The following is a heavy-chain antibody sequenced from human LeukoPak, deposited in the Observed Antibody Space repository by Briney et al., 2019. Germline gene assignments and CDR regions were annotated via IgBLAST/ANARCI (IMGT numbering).Heavy chain of an antibody. J-gene: IGHJ4*02. CDR1: GGSISSGGYY. CDR2: IYYSGST. Sequence: SQTLSLTCTVSGGSISSGGYYWSWIRQHPGKGLEWIGYIYYSGSTYYNPSLKSRVTISVDTSKNQFSLKLSSVTAADTAVYYCARASPAGKGYCSGGSCYSRGVVDYWGQGTLVTVSS. V-gene: IGHV4-31*03. CDR3: ARASPAGKGYCSGGSCYSRGVVDY. D-gene: IGHD2-15*01.